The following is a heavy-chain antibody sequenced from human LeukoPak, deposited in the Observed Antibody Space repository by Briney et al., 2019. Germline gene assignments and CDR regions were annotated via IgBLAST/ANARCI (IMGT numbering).Heavy chain of an antibody. Sequence: SVKVSCKASGGTFSSYAISWVRQAPGQGLEWMGGIIPIFGTANYAQKFQGRVTITTDESTSTAYMELSSLRSEDTAVYYCARVLKDYGDLDYWGQGTLVTVSS. D-gene: IGHD4-17*01. V-gene: IGHV1-69*05. J-gene: IGHJ4*02. CDR3: ARVLKDYGDLDY. CDR2: IIPIFGTA. CDR1: GGTFSSYA.